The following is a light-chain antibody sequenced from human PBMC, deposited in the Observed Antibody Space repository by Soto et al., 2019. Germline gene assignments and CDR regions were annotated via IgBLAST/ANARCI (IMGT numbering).Light chain of an antibody. V-gene: IGKV3-11*01. CDR3: QQRSNWL. Sequence: EMILTQSTDTLSLSPGERATLSCRASQTGDSQYLAWYQQRPGQAPRLLIYDASNRATGIPARFSGSGSGTDFTLTISSLEPEDFAVYYCQQRSNWLFGPGTKVDI. J-gene: IGKJ3*01. CDR2: DAS. CDR1: QTGDSQY.